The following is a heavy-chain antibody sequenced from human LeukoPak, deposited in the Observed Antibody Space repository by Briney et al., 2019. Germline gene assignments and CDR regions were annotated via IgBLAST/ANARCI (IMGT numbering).Heavy chain of an antibody. V-gene: IGHV1-46*01. J-gene: IGHJ5*02. Sequence: ASVKVSRKASGYTFTSYHMHWVRQAPGQGLEWMGIINPSGGSTSYAQKFQGRVTMTRDTSTSTVYMELSSLRSEDTAVYYCARDPRTVVVPAATNNWIDPWGQGTLVTVSS. D-gene: IGHD2-2*01. CDR3: ARDPRTVVVPAATNNWIDP. CDR2: INPSGGST. CDR1: GYTFTSYH.